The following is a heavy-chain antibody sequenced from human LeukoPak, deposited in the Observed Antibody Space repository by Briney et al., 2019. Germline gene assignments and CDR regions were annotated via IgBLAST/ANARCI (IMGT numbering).Heavy chain of an antibody. CDR3: ARVTPKNWGPSTYYFDY. Sequence: PSETLSLTCTVSGGSISSGDYYWSWIRQPPGKGLEWIGYIYYSGSTYYNPSLKSRVTMSLDTSKNQFSLKLGSVTAADTAVYYCARVTPKNWGPSTYYFDYWGQGTLVTVSS. J-gene: IGHJ4*02. CDR1: GGSISSGDYY. D-gene: IGHD7-27*01. V-gene: IGHV4-61*08. CDR2: IYYSGST.